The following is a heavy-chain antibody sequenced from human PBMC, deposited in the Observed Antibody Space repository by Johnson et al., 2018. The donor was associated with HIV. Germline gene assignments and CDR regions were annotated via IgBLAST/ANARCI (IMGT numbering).Heavy chain of an antibody. J-gene: IGHJ3*02. CDR1: GFTFTFYW. CDR2: IKKDGSEK. D-gene: IGHD6-19*01. CDR3: AKGSGSGWLRDAFDI. Sequence: VQLVESGGGLVQPGGSLRLSCEVSGFTFTFYWMSWVRQSPGKGLEWVANIKKDGSEKYYVDSVKGRFTISRDNAKNSLYLQMSSLRAEDTAVYYCAKGSGSGWLRDAFDIWGQGTMVTVSS. V-gene: IGHV3-7*05.